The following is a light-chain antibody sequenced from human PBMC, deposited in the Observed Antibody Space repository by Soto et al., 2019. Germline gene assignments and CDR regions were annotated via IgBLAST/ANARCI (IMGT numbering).Light chain of an antibody. CDR2: DAS. J-gene: IGKJ4*01. V-gene: IGKV3-11*01. CDR3: QQRNDWVT. Sequence: EVVLTQSPATLSLSPGERATISCRASQSIRNYLAWYQQKPGQAPRLLIYDASNRATGIPARLSGSGSGTDFILTISSLEPEDYGVYYCQQRNDWVTFGGGTKVDIK. CDR1: QSIRNY.